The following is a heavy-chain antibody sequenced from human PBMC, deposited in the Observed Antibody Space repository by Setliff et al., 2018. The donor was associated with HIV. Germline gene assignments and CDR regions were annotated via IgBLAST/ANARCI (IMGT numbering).Heavy chain of an antibody. V-gene: IGHV2-5*01. D-gene: IGHD6-6*01. CDR2: IYWNDDR. CDR3: APERGSSSSYNWFDP. CDR1: GFSLSTSGVG. Sequence: SGPTLVNPTQTLTLTCTFSGFSLSTSGVGVGWIRQPPGKALEWLALIYWNDDRRYSPFLKSRLTITKDTSKNQVLLTMTNMDPVDTATYYCAPERGSSSSYNWFDPWGQGTLVTV. J-gene: IGHJ5*02.